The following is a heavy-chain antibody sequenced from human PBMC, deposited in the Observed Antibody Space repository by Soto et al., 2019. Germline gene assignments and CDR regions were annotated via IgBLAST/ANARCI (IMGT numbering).Heavy chain of an antibody. J-gene: IGHJ6*02. CDR1: GFTFSSYA. D-gene: IGHD2-15*01. CDR3: AKNKYDDIVVAVGVYKNYYYGLDV. Sequence: GGSLRLSCAASGFTFSSYAMTWVRQTPGKGLEWVSAFSGNGGNSYYADSVKGRFTISRDNSKNTLYLQMNSLRAEDTAVYYCAKNKYDDIVVAVGVYKNYYYGLDVWGQGTTVTVSS. V-gene: IGHV3-23*01. CDR2: FSGNGGNS.